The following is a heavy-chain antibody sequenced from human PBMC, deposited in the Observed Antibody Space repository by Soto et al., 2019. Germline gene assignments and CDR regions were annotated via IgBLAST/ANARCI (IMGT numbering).Heavy chain of an antibody. Sequence: TGGSLRISCAASGSSSTHYGIHWVRQAPGKGLEWVAVISFDGNEKYYADSVKGRFTISRDNSKNTLSLQMNSLTAEDTAVYYCATLLGGITVNYGLGVWGQGTTVTVSS. V-gene: IGHV3-30*03. J-gene: IGHJ6*02. CDR1: GSSSTHYG. CDR3: ATLLGGITVNYGLGV. D-gene: IGHD3-22*01. CDR2: ISFDGNEK.